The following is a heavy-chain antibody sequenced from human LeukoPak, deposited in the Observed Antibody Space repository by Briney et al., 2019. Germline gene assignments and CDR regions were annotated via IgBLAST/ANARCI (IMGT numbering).Heavy chain of an antibody. Sequence: GASVKVSCKVSGYTLTELSMHWVRQAPGQGLEWMGIINPSGGSTSYAQKFQGRVTMTRDTSTSTVYMELSSLRSEDTAVYYCARESKPGYSSSWLEWLGPGNWFDPWGQGTLVTVSS. J-gene: IGHJ5*02. D-gene: IGHD6-13*01. CDR3: ARESKPGYSSSWLEWLGPGNWFDP. V-gene: IGHV1-46*01. CDR2: INPSGGST. CDR1: GYTLTELS.